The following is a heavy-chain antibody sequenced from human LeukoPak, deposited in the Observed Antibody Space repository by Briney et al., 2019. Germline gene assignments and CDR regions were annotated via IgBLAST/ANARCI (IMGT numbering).Heavy chain of an antibody. CDR2: MHYSENA. V-gene: IGHV4-59*01. CDR1: GGSISSYY. D-gene: IGHD1-26*01. CDR3: ARARSGSYFVFDS. J-gene: IGHJ4*02. Sequence: PSETLSLTCTVSGGSISSYYWSWIRQPPGKGLEWIGYMHYSENAYYNPSLKSRLTISIDTSKNQFSLKLSSVTAADTAVYYCARARSGSYFVFDSWGQGTLVTVSS.